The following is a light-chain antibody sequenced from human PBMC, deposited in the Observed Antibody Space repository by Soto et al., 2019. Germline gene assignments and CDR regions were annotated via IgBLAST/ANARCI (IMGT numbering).Light chain of an antibody. CDR3: QKYDRAPAM. J-gene: IGKJ1*01. CDR1: QDIKKF. V-gene: IGKV1-27*01. Sequence: DIQLTQSPSSLSASLGDRVTITCRASQDIKKFLAWYQQRPGKVPDLLIYAASTLRSGVPSRFSGNASGTDFSVNISSLQPEDVATYYCQKYDRAPAMFGQGTKVDIK. CDR2: AAS.